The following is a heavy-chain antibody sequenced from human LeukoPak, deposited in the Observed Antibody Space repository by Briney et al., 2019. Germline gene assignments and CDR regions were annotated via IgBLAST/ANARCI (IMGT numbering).Heavy chain of an antibody. V-gene: IGHV3-74*01. J-gene: IGHJ3*02. CDR1: GFTFSTYW. Sequence: PGGSLRLSCAVSGFTFSTYWMHWVRQAPGKGLVWVSRINTDGTTTTYADSVKGRFTISRDNAKNTLYLQMNSLRTEDTDVYYCARAWVQDAFDIWGQGTMVTVAS. D-gene: IGHD1-26*01. CDR3: ARAWVQDAFDI. CDR2: INTDGTTT.